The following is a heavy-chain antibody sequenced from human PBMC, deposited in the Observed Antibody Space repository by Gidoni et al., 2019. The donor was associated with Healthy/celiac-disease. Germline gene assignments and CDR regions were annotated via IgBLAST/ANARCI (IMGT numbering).Heavy chain of an antibody. CDR1: GFTFSSYG. D-gene: IGHD3-22*01. CDR2: IWYDGSNK. CDR3: AREVTTENQYYFDY. Sequence: QVQLVESGGGVVQPGRSLRLPCAASGFTFSSYGMHGVRQAPGKGLEWVAVIWYDGSNKYYADSVKGRFTISRDNSKNTLYLQMNSLRAEDTAVYYCAREVTTENQYYFDYWGQGTLVTVSS. V-gene: IGHV3-33*01. J-gene: IGHJ4*02.